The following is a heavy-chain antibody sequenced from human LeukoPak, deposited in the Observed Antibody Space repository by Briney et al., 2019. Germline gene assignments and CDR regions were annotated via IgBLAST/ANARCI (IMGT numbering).Heavy chain of an antibody. CDR3: ARDLYSSGWTDAFDI. J-gene: IGHJ3*02. D-gene: IGHD6-19*01. Sequence: SETLSLTCTVSGASVSRNWWSWVRQPPGKGLELIGEIHHSGGTNYNPSLKSRVTMSLDNSNNHFSLKLSSVTAADTAVYYCARDLYSSGWTDAFDIWGQGTMVTVSS. CDR1: GASVSRNW. V-gene: IGHV4-4*02. CDR2: IHHSGGT.